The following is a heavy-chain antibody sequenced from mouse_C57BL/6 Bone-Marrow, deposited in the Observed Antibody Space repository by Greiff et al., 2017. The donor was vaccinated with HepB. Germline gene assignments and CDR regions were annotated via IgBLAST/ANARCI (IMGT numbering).Heavy chain of an antibody. V-gene: IGHV7-3*01. CDR1: GFTFTDYY. Sequence: EVHLVESGGGLVQPGGSLSLSCAASGFTFTDYYMSWVRQPPGKALEWLGFIRNKANGYTTEYSASVKGRFTISRDNSHSILYLQMNALRAEDSATYFCARVLRANAMDYWGQGASVTVSS. D-gene: IGHD3-1*01. CDR3: ARVLRANAMDY. J-gene: IGHJ4*01. CDR2: IRNKANGYTT.